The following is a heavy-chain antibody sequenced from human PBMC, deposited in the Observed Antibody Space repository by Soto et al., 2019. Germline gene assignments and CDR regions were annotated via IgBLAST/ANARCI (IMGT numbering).Heavy chain of an antibody. Sequence: PGGSLRLSCAASGFTFSRFWMSWVRQAPGKGPEWVANIKKDAREKYYVDSVKGRFTISRDNAKNSLYLQMNSLKAEDTAVYYCAREFLWGQGILVTVSS. V-gene: IGHV3-7*01. CDR2: IKKDAREK. CDR3: AREFL. CDR1: GFTFSRFW. J-gene: IGHJ4*02.